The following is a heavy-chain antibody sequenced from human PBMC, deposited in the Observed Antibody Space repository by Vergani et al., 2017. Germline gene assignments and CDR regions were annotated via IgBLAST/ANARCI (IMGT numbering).Heavy chain of an antibody. CDR3: ARHYSSGWKPGTFDY. D-gene: IGHD6-19*01. Sequence: QVQLVQSGAEVKKPGASVKVSCKASGYTFTSYGISWVRQAPGQGLEGMGWISAYNGNTNYAQKLQGRVTMTTDTSTSTAYMELRSLRSDDTAVYYCARHYSSGWKPGTFDYWGQGTLGTVSS. CDR2: ISAYNGNT. CDR1: GYTFTSYG. J-gene: IGHJ4*02. V-gene: IGHV1-18*01.